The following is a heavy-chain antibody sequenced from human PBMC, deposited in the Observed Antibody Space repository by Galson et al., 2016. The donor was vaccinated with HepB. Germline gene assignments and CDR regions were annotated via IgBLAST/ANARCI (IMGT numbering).Heavy chain of an antibody. CDR2: ISYDGSNK. CDR1: GFSLSTYG. J-gene: IGHJ4*02. Sequence: SLRLSCAASGFSLSTYGVHWVRQAPGKGLEWVAVISYDGSNKYQADSVKGRFTISRDNSKNTVYLQMNSLRAEDTAVYYCAKDVGSWYLLLSRYFDYWGQGTLVTVSS. V-gene: IGHV3-30*18. CDR3: AKDVGSWYLLLSRYFDY. D-gene: IGHD2-15*01.